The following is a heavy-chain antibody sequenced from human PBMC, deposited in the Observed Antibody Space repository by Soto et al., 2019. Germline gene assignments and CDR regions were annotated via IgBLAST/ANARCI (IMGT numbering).Heavy chain of an antibody. CDR1: GGSISSGGCY. CDR2: IYYSGST. J-gene: IGHJ6*02. V-gene: IGHV4-31*03. Sequence: SETMSVTCTVAGGSISSGGCYWSRIRQHPGKGLEWIGYIYYSGSTYYNPSLESRVTISVDTSKNQFSLKLSSVTAADTAVYYCARWMGDYGMDVWGQGTTVTVSS. CDR3: ARWMGDYGMDV. D-gene: IGHD1-26*01.